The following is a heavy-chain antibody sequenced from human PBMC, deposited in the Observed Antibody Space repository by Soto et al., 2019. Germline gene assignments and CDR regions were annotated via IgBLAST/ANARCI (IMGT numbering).Heavy chain of an antibody. J-gene: IGHJ1*01. CDR1: GGSISSGYY. D-gene: IGHD3-22*01. V-gene: IGHV4-39*01. CDR3: ASLPFYYDSSGYYNEYFQH. Sequence: QLQLQESGPGLVKPSETLSLSCTVSGGSISSGYYWGWIRQPPGKGREWIGSIYYSGTTYYNPSLKSRLTISVYTSKNQFSLKLSSATAADTAVYYCASLPFYYDSSGYYNEYFQHWGQGTMVTVSS. CDR2: IYYSGTT.